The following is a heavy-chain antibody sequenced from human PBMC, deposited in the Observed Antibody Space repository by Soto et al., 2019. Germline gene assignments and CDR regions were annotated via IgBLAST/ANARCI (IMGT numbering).Heavy chain of an antibody. CDR1: GGTFSSYT. Sequence: QVKLVQSGAEVRKPGSSVKVSCTASGGTFSSYTINWVRQAPGQGPEWMGRVIPILAMSNYAQKFQGRVTITADQSTSTAYMYLSSFRSEDTALYYCATNYGSGSTHFDYWGQGTLVTVSS. CDR3: ATNYGSGSTHFDY. D-gene: IGHD3-10*01. CDR2: VIPILAMS. J-gene: IGHJ4*02. V-gene: IGHV1-69*02.